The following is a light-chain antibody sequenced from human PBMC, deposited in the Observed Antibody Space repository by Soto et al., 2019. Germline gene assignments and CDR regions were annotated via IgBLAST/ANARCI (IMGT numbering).Light chain of an antibody. CDR3: QQYYSPPYT. Sequence: DIVMTQSPDSLAVSLGERATINCKSSQSVLYSSNNKNFLAWYQQKPGQPPKLLIYWASTRESGVPDRFSGSGSGTDFTLPIRSLQAEDVAVYSCQQYYSPPYTFGQGTKLEIK. V-gene: IGKV4-1*01. CDR2: WAS. CDR1: QSVLYSSNNKNF. J-gene: IGKJ2*01.